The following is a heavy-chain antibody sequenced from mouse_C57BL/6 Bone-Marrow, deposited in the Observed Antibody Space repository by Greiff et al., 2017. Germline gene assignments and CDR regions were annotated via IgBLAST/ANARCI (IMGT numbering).Heavy chain of an antibody. CDR2: IWRGGST. Sequence: VQLQESGPGLVQPSQSLSITCTVSGFSLTSYGVHWVRQSPGKGLEWLGVIWRGGSTDYNAALMSRLSITKDNSKSQVFFKMNSLQADDTAIYYCAKRTTVGAMDYWGQGTSVTVSS. CDR1: GFSLTSYG. V-gene: IGHV2-5*01. J-gene: IGHJ4*01. CDR3: AKRTTVGAMDY. D-gene: IGHD1-1*01.